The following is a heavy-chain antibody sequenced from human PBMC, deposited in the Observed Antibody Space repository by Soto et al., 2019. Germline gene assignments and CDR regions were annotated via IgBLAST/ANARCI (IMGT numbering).Heavy chain of an antibody. V-gene: IGHV3-21*01. CDR1: RFIFSPFS. D-gene: IGHD1-26*01. J-gene: IGHJ4*02. CDR3: ARGSAFIGLDY. Sequence: GGSLRLYCAVTRFIFSPFSMNWVRQAPGKGLEWVSSIGTSGSYIYDTDSVKGRFTISRDNTKDSLYLQMNSLRAEDTAIYYCARGSAFIGLDYWGQGT. CDR2: IGTSGSYI.